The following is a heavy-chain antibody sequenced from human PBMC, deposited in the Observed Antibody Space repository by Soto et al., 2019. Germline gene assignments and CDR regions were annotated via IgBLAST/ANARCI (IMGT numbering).Heavy chain of an antibody. Sequence: VGSLRLSCAASGFTFSSYEMNWVRQAPGKGLEWVSYISSSGSTIYYADSVKGRFTISRDNAKNSLYLQMNSLRAEDTAVYYCAREDIVVVVAATQAYYYGMDVWGQGTTVTVSS. CDR2: ISSSGSTI. J-gene: IGHJ6*02. CDR3: AREDIVVVVAATQAYYYGMDV. V-gene: IGHV3-48*03. D-gene: IGHD2-15*01. CDR1: GFTFSSYE.